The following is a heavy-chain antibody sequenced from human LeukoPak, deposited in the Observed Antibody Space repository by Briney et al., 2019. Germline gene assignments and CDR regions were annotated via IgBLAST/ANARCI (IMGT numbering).Heavy chain of an antibody. D-gene: IGHD2-21*01. J-gene: IGHJ3*02. Sequence: GGSLRLSCAASGFTFSSYEMNWVRQAPGKGLEWVSYISSSGGTIYYADSVKGRFTISRDNAKNSLYLQMNSLRAEDTAVYYCARSRSIAGDGFDIWGQGTMVTVSS. V-gene: IGHV3-48*03. CDR1: GFTFSSYE. CDR3: ARSRSIAGDGFDI. CDR2: ISSSGGTI.